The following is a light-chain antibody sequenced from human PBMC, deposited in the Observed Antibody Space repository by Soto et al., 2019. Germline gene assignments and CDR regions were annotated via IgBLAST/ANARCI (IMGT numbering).Light chain of an antibody. V-gene: IGKV3-11*01. J-gene: IGKJ4*01. Sequence: DIVLTQSPGSLSLSPGERASLSCRASQNVETFLAWYQQRPGHSPRLLIYDASRRATGIPARFSGSGSGTDVTLTITGLEPEDFGVYYCQQRYNWPVTFGAGTKVEI. CDR1: QNVETF. CDR2: DAS. CDR3: QQRYNWPVT.